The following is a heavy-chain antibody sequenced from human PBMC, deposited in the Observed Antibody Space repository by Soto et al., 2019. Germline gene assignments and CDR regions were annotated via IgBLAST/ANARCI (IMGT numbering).Heavy chain of an antibody. V-gene: IGHV4-30-4*01. CDR1: GGSISSDDYY. D-gene: IGHD6-25*01. CDR3: ARGAALNTYYNYDGMDV. J-gene: IGHJ6*02. Sequence: QVQLQESGPGLVKPSQTLSLTCTVSGGSISSDDYYWSWIRQPPGKGLEWIGYIYYSGSAYYTPSLQSRVSRAIDTSKNQFSLKLTSVTATDTAGYFCARGAALNTYYNYDGMDVWGQGTTVTVSS. CDR2: IYYSGSA.